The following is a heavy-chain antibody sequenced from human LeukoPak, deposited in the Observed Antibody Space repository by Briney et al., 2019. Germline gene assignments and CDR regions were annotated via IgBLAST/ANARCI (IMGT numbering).Heavy chain of an antibody. D-gene: IGHD3-22*01. Sequence: ASVKVSCKASGGTFSSYAISWVRQAPGQRLEWTGWINAGNGNTKYSQKFQGRVTIARDTSASTAYMELSSLRSEDTAVYYCARATDYYDSSGPGGGNWFDPWGQGTLVTVSS. J-gene: IGHJ5*02. CDR2: INAGNGNT. CDR1: GGTFSSYA. V-gene: IGHV1-3*01. CDR3: ARATDYYDSSGPGGGNWFDP.